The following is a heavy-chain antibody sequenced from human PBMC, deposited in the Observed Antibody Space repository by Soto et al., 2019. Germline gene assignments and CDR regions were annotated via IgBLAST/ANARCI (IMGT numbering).Heavy chain of an antibody. CDR3: ARVSSSSLFDY. J-gene: IGHJ4*02. CDR1: GFTFSDYF. D-gene: IGHD6-6*01. V-gene: IGHV3-11*01. Sequence: VHLVDSGGGLVKPGGSLRLSCAASGFTFSDYFMTWIRQAPGKGLEWVSYIGSRGSPIYYVDSVKGRFTISRDNAKYSLYLHMNSLRAEDTAVYYCARVSSSSLFDYWGQGTLVTVSS. CDR2: IGSRGSPI.